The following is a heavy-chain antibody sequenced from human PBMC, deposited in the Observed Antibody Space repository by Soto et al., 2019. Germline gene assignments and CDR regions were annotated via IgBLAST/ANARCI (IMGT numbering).Heavy chain of an antibody. CDR2: ISSSGSTI. J-gene: IGHJ3*02. Sequence: QVQLMESGGGLVKPGGSLRLSCAASGFTFSDYYMSWIRQAPGKGLEWVSYISSSGSTIYYADSVKGRFTISWDNAKNSLYLQMNSLRAEDTAVYYCATTSGDYGDYMMDDAFDIWGQGTMVTVSS. D-gene: IGHD4-17*01. CDR3: ATTSGDYGDYMMDDAFDI. V-gene: IGHV3-11*01. CDR1: GFTFSDYY.